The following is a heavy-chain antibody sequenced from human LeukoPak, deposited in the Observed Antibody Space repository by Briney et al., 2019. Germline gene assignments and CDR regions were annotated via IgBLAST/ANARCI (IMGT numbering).Heavy chain of an antibody. CDR3: ARERIAAAGTFVP. V-gene: IGHV1-2*06. D-gene: IGHD6-13*01. CDR1: GYTFTVYY. CDR2: INPNSGGT. J-gene: IGHJ5*02. Sequence: ASVKVSCKASGYTFTVYYMHWVRQAPGQGLEWMGRINPNSGGTNYAQKFQGRVTMTRDTSISTAYMELSRLRSDDAAVYYCARERIAAAGTFVPWGQGTLVTVSS.